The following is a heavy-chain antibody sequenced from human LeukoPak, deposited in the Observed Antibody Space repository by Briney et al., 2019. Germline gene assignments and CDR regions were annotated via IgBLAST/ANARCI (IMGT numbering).Heavy chain of an antibody. Sequence: GGSLRLSCAASGFTFSSYSMNWVRQAPGKGLEWVSSISSSSSYIYYADSVKGRFTISRDNAKNSLYLQMNSLRAEDTAVYYCARDRTMIWGVYDYLGQGTLVTVSS. J-gene: IGHJ4*02. V-gene: IGHV3-21*01. CDR1: GFTFSSYS. CDR2: ISSSSSYI. CDR3: ARDRTMIWGVYDY. D-gene: IGHD3-10*01.